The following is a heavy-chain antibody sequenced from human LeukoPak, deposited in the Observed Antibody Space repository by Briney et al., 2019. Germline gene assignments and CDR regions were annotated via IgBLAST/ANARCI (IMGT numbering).Heavy chain of an antibody. CDR2: IIPIFGTA. CDR3: ASGPRGSGSYYISNWFDP. Sequence: GASVKVSCKASGGTFSSYAISWVRQAPGQGLEWMGGIIPIFGTANYAQKFQGRVTITADESTSTAYMELSSLRSEDTAVYYCASGPRGSGSYYISNWFDPWGQGTLVTVSS. V-gene: IGHV1-69*13. CDR1: GGTFSSYA. D-gene: IGHD3-10*01. J-gene: IGHJ5*02.